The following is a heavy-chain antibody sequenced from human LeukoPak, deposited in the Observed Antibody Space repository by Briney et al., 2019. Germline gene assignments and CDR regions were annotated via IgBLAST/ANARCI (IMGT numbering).Heavy chain of an antibody. J-gene: IGHJ4*02. CDR1: GFTFSTYA. CDR2: ISYDGTNK. V-gene: IGHV3-30*04. CDR3: QSRSIVATPDDY. Sequence: PGGSPRLSCTASGFTFSTYAMHWVRQAPGKGLEWVAVISYDGTNKYYAGSVQGRFTISRDNPKNTVYLQMTSLRTEDTALYYCQSRSIVATPDDYWGQGTLVTVSS. D-gene: IGHD5-12*01.